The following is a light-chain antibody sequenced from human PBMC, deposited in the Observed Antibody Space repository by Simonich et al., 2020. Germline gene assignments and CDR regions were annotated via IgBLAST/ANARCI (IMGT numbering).Light chain of an antibody. CDR3: QQRSNWPLT. CDR1: QSVSRY. J-gene: IGKJ4*01. Sequence: EIVLTQSPATLSLSPGERATLSCRSSQSVSRYLACYHQKPGQAPRLLIYDASNRATGIPARFSGSGSGTDFTLTISSLEPEDFAVYYCQQRSNWPLTFGGGTKVEIK. CDR2: DAS. V-gene: IGKV3-11*01.